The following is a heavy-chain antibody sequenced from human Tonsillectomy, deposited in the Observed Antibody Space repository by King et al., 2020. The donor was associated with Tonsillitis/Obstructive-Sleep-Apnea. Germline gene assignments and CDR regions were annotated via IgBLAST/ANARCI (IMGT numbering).Heavy chain of an antibody. D-gene: IGHD3-3*01. J-gene: IGHJ6*03. CDR3: TKEAGGHYDVWSDYHHLYYMDV. CDR2: IRSKAYGGKT. Sequence: VQLVESGGGLVQPGRSLRLSCTASGFSLGDYNIKWVRQGPGKGLEWVGFIRSKAYGGKTEYAASVKGRFTFSRDDSRSIAYLQMNSLKTEDTAVYYCTKEAGGHYDVWSDYHHLYYMDVWGKGTTVTVSS. V-gene: IGHV3-49*04. CDR1: GFSLGDYN.